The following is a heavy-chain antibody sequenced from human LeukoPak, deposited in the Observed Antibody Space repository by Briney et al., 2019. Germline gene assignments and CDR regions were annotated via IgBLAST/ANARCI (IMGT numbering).Heavy chain of an antibody. J-gene: IGHJ4*02. CDR1: GYTFTSYD. CDR3: ARSAEQLVLDY. D-gene: IGHD6-13*01. Sequence: ASVKVSCKASGYTFTSYDINWVRQATGQGLEWMGWINPNSGGTNYAQKFQGWVTMTRDTSISTAYMELSRLRSDDTAVYYCARSAEQLVLDYWGQGTLVTVSS. V-gene: IGHV1-2*04. CDR2: INPNSGGT.